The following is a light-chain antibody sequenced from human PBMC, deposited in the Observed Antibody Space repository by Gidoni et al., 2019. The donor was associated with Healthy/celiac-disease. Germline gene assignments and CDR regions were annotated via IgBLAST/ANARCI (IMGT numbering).Light chain of an antibody. CDR1: QSVLYSSNNKNY. CDR3: QQYYSTPQT. V-gene: IGKV4-1*01. Sequence: VSLGERATINCKSSQSVLYSSNNKNYLAWYQQKPGQPPKLLIYWASTRESGVPDRFSGSGSGTDFTLTISSLQAEDVAVYYCQQYYSTPQTFGQGTKVEIK. J-gene: IGKJ1*01. CDR2: WAS.